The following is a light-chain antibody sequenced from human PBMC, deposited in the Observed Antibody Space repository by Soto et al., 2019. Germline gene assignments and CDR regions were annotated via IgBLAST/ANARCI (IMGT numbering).Light chain of an antibody. V-gene: IGKV3-15*01. CDR3: QQYDKWPRR. CDR2: FAS. Sequence: VITQSPSTLSVSPKERAALSCRASQSVSTNLAWYQQKPGQPPRLLIYFASTRATAVPARFTAGGSGTEFTLTISCLQSDDLAVYYCQQYDKWPRRFGQGTKVDI. J-gene: IGKJ1*01. CDR1: QSVSTN.